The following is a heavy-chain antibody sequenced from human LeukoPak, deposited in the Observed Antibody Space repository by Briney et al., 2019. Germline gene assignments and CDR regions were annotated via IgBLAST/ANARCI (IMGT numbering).Heavy chain of an antibody. Sequence: SETLSLTCTVSGGSISSSSYYWGWIRQPPGKGLEWIGSIYYSGSTYYNPSLKSRVTISVDTSKNQFSLKLSSVTAADTTVYYCARLLMTTDAFDIWGQGTMVTVSS. J-gene: IGHJ3*02. CDR3: ARLLMTTDAFDI. V-gene: IGHV4-39*01. CDR2: IYYSGST. D-gene: IGHD4-17*01. CDR1: GGSISSSSYY.